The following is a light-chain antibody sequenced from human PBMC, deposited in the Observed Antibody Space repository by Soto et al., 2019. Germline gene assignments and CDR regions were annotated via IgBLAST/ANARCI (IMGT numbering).Light chain of an antibody. V-gene: IGKV1-5*03. CDR2: KAS. Sequence: DIQMTQSPSTLSASVGDRVTITCRASQSISSWLAWYQQKPGKAPKLLIYKASSLESGVASRFSGSGSGTEFTRTISNLQPDDFAAYYCQQYNSYSRTFGQGTKLEI. CDR3: QQYNSYSRT. J-gene: IGKJ2*02. CDR1: QSISSW.